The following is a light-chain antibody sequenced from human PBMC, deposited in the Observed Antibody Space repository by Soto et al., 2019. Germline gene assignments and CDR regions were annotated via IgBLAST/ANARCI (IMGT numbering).Light chain of an antibody. CDR3: QQHNSYTWT. CDR2: DAS. CDR1: QSVSDW. J-gene: IGKJ1*01. V-gene: IGKV1-5*01. Sequence: DIQMTQSPSTLSASVGDRVTITCRASQSVSDWLAWYQQKPGKAPKLLIYDASSLESAVPSRFSGSGSGTEFPLTISILQPDDFATYYCQQHNSYTWTFGQGTKVEIK.